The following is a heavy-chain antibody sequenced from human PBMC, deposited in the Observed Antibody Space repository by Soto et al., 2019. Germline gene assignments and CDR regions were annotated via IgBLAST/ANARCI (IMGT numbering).Heavy chain of an antibody. Sequence: QVQLVQSGAEVKKPGSSVKVSCKASGGTFSSYAISWVRQAPGQGFEWMGGIIPIFGTANYAQKFQGRVTITADESTSTAYMELSSLRSEDTAVYYCASPNLSSIAARPEGFAWGIWGQGTLVTVSS. CDR3: ASPNLSSIAARPEGFAWGI. D-gene: IGHD6-6*01. CDR1: GGTFSSYA. J-gene: IGHJ4*02. V-gene: IGHV1-69*01. CDR2: IIPIFGTA.